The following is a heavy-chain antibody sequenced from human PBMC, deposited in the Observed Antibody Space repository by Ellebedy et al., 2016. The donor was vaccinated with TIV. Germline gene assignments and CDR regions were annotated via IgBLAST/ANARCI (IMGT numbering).Heavy chain of an antibody. J-gene: IGHJ6*03. D-gene: IGHD2-2*01. CDR1: GYFISDGYY. Sequence: SETLSLTCTVSGYFISDGYYWGWIRQPPGKGLEWIGSGYHSGSTFYNPSLKSRVSISVDTTKNQFSLRLASVTAADTAVYYCARDRAVLVPAADMDVWGKGTTVTVSS. CDR2: GYHSGST. CDR3: ARDRAVLVPAADMDV. V-gene: IGHV4-38-2*02.